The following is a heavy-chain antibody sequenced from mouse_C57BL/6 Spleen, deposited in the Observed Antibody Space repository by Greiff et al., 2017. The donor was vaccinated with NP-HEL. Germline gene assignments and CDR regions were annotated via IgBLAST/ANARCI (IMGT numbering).Heavy chain of an antibody. V-gene: IGHV1-9*01. CDR1: GYTFTGYC. Sequence: QVQLQQSGAELMRPGASVKLSCKATGYTFTGYCIEWVKQRPGHGLEWIGEILPGSGSTNYNEKFKGKATFTADTSSNTAYMQLSSLTTEDSAIYYCARPFTTVVARGWFAYWGQGTLVTVSA. CDR2: ILPGSGST. D-gene: IGHD1-1*01. J-gene: IGHJ3*01. CDR3: ARPFTTVVARGWFAY.